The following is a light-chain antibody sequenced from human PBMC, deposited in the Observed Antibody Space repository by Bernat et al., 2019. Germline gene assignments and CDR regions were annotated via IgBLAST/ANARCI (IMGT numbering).Light chain of an antibody. Sequence: SYDLTQPPSVSVSPGQTATITCSGDRVGNRYTCWYQQKPGQTPVVVVFRDNKRPSGIPARFSGSKSGNTATLTISGTQAMDEADYYCQAWDSSTGVFGGGTKLTVL. CDR1: RVGNRY. CDR2: RDN. V-gene: IGLV3-1*01. CDR3: QAWDSSTGV. J-gene: IGLJ3*02.